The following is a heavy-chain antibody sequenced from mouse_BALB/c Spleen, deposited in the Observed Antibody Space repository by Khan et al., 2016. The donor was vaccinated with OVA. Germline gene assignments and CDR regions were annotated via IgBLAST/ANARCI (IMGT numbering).Heavy chain of an antibody. Sequence: VQLQESGPELKKPGETVKISCKASGYTFINYGMNWVKQTPGKGLKWMGWINTYTGKPTYGDDFKGRFALSLETSASTAYLQINNLINEDMATYFCARISSYWYSDFWGAGTTVTVSS. CDR1: GYTFINYG. CDR3: ARISSYWYSDF. CDR2: INTYTGKP. D-gene: IGHD6-2*01. V-gene: IGHV9-1*02. J-gene: IGHJ1*01.